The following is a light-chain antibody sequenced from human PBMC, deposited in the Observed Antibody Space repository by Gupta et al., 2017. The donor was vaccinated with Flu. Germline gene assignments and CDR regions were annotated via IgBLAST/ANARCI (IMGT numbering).Light chain of an antibody. CDR2: DDT. V-gene: IGLV3-21*02. CDR1: NVGSKS. Sequence: SYVLTQPPPVSVAPGQTARITCGGNNVGSKSVHWYQQKPGQAPVLVVYDDTDRPSGIPERFSGSNSGNTATLTISRVEAGDEADYYCQVWDTSSDHPVFGGGTKLTVL. CDR3: QVWDTSSDHPV. J-gene: IGLJ2*01.